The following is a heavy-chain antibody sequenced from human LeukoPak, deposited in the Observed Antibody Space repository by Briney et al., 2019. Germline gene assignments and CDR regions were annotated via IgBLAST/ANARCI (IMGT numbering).Heavy chain of an antibody. Sequence: PSETLSLTCAVYGGSFSGYYWSWIRQPPGKGLEWIGEINHSGSTNYNPSLKSRVTISVDTSKNQFSLKLSSVTAADTAVYYCASLGCGYFDYWGQGTLVTVSS. J-gene: IGHJ4*02. CDR2: INHSGST. V-gene: IGHV4-34*01. D-gene: IGHD2-21*01. CDR3: ASLGCGYFDY. CDR1: GGSFSGYY.